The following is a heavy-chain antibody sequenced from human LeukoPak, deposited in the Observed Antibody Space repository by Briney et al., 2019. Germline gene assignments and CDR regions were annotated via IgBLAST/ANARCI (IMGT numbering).Heavy chain of an antibody. CDR3: VRCHGEIAAAGDY. CDR2: IYPGNSNT. D-gene: IGHD6-13*01. Sequence: GESLKISCKGSGYTFTYYWIGWVRQMPGKGLEWMGIIYPGNSNTRFSPSFQGQVSISVDKSISTAYLQWSSLKASDSAMYYCVRCHGEIAAAGDYWGQGTLVTVSS. J-gene: IGHJ4*02. V-gene: IGHV5-51*01. CDR1: GYTFTYYW.